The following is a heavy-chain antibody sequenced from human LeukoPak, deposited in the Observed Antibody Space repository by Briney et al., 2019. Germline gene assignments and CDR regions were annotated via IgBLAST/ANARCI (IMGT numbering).Heavy chain of an antibody. D-gene: IGHD6-13*01. J-gene: IGHJ5*02. CDR3: AKDIEPQYSSSWYGLDFDP. Sequence: PGRSLRLSCAASGFTFDDYAMHWVRQAPGKGLEWVSGISWNSGSIGYADSVKGRFTISRDNAKNSLYLQMNSLRAEDTALYYCAKDIEPQYSSSWYGLDFDPWGQGTLVTVSS. CDR1: GFTFDDYA. V-gene: IGHV3-9*01. CDR2: ISWNSGSI.